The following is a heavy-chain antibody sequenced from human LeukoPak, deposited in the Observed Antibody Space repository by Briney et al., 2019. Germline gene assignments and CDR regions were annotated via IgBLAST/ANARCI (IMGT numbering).Heavy chain of an antibody. V-gene: IGHV4-59*11. Sequence: SETLSLICTVSGGSISSHHWSWIRQPPGKGLEWLGYFYYSGSTNYNPSLKSRVTISVDTSKNQFSLKLSSVTAADTAVYYCARGMGEARFYYYYYMDVWGKGTTVTVSS. D-gene: IGHD3-16*01. CDR3: ARGMGEARFYYYYYMDV. CDR1: GGSISSHH. J-gene: IGHJ6*03. CDR2: FYYSGST.